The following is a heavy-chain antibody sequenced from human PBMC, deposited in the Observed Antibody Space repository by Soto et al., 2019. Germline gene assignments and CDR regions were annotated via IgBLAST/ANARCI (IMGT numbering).Heavy chain of an antibody. J-gene: IGHJ6*02. CDR3: ARVGGIAAAGSYYYYGMDV. D-gene: IGHD6-13*01. CDR2: IIPILGIA. V-gene: IGHV1-69*02. Sequence: QVQLVQSGAEVKKPGSSVKVSCKASGGTFSSYTISWVRQAPGQGLEWMGRIIPILGIANYAQKFQGRVTITADKXXSXAXXELSSLRSEDTAVYYCARVGGIAAAGSYYYYGMDVWGQGTTVTVSS. CDR1: GGTFSSYT.